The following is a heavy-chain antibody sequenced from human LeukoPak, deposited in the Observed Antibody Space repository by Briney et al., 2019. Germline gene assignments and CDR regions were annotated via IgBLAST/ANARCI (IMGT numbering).Heavy chain of an antibody. V-gene: IGHV5-51*01. Sequence: GESLKISCRAFGHSFTDNFIGWMSHIHEKGLEWKGVIYPGDSRIRYSPTFQGQVTISVDKSISTAYLQWSSLKASDTAMYYCACRKFSSTRSDPWGQGTLVTVSS. D-gene: IGHD6-13*01. CDR2: IYPGDSRI. CDR3: ACRKFSSTRSDP. CDR1: GHSFTDNF. J-gene: IGHJ5*02.